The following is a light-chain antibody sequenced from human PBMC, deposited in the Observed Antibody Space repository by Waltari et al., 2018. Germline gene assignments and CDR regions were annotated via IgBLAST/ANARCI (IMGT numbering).Light chain of an antibody. CDR3: CSYAGSSTPVI. CDR1: SSYVGGYNY. J-gene: IGLJ2*01. Sequence: QSALTQPASVSGSPGQSITISCTGTSSYVGGYNYVPWYQQHPGKAPKFIIYDVSKRPSGVSNRFSGSKSGNTASLTISGLQAEDEADYYCCSYAGSSTPVIFGGGTKLTVL. CDR2: DVS. V-gene: IGLV2-23*02.